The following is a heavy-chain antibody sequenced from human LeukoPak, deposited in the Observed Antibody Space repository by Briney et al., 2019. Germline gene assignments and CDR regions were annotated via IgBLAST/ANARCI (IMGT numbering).Heavy chain of an antibody. D-gene: IGHD3-22*01. CDR2: ISPICGTA. Sequence: AVKLCCKCSGGSFSIYAIRWVWLAPAPGHEWVWGISPICGTANYAQKFQGRVTITADESTSTAYMELSSLRSEDTAVYYCARGIDYYDSSGYYYRGFDYWGQGTLVTVSS. J-gene: IGHJ4*02. CDR3: ARGIDYYDSSGYYYRGFDY. CDR1: GGSFSIYA. V-gene: IGHV1-69*01.